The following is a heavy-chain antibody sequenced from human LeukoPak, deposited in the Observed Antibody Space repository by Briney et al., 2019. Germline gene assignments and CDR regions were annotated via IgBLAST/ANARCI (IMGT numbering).Heavy chain of an antibody. D-gene: IGHD3-22*01. CDR2: ISAYNGHT. V-gene: IGHV1-18*04. Sequence: GASVKVSCKASGYTFTSYYMHWVRQAAGQGLEWLGWISAYNGHTNYTQEIQGRVTMTTDTSTSTAYMELRSLRSDETAVYYCARGLTEYDSSGYYYEAAFDIWGQGTMVTVSS. CDR1: GYTFTSYY. J-gene: IGHJ3*02. CDR3: ARGLTEYDSSGYYYEAAFDI.